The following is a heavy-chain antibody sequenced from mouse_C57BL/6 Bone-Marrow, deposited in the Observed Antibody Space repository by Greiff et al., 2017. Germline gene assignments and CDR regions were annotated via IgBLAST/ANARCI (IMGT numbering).Heavy chain of an antibody. CDR1: GYTFTSYW. Sequence: QVQLQQPGPELVKPGASVKLSCKASGYTFTSYWMYWVKQRPGQGLEWIGKINPSNGGTNYNEKFKSKATLTVDKSSRTAYMQLSSLTSADSAVYYCARPAQAYYFDYWGQGTTLTVSS. CDR2: INPSNGGT. J-gene: IGHJ2*01. CDR3: ARPAQAYYFDY. D-gene: IGHD3-2*02. V-gene: IGHV1-53*01.